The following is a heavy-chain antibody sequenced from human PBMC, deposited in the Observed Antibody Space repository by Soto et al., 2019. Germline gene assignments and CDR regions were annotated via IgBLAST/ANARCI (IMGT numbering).Heavy chain of an antibody. J-gene: IGHJ3*02. D-gene: IGHD3-3*01. CDR1: GGSISSYY. CDR3: ARTRDFWSGNDAFDI. Sequence: SETLSLTCTVSGGSISSYYWSWIRQPAGKGLEWIGRIYTSGSTNYNPSLKSRVTMSVDTSKNQFSLKLSSVTAADTAVYFCARTRDFWSGNDAFDIWGQGTMVTVSS. CDR2: IYTSGST. V-gene: IGHV4-4*07.